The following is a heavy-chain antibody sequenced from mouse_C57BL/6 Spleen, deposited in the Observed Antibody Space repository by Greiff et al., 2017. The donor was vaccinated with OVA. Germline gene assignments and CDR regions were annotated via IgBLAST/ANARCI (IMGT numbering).Heavy chain of an antibody. Sequence: QVQLQQPGAELVKPGASVKLSCKASGYTFTSYWMQWVKQRPGQGLEWIGEIDPSDSYTNYNQKFKGKATLTVDTSSSTAYMQLSSLTSEDSAGYYCARFGRLRRSYWYFDVWGTGTTVTVSS. J-gene: IGHJ1*03. V-gene: IGHV1-50*01. CDR1: GYTFTSYW. CDR2: IDPSDSYT. CDR3: ARFGRLRRSYWYFDV. D-gene: IGHD2-2*01.